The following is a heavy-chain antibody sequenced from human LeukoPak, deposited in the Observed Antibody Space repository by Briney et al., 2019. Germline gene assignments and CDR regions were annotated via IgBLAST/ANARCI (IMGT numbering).Heavy chain of an antibody. Sequence: ASVKVSCKASGYTFTSYGISWVRQAPGQGLEWMGWISAYNGNTNYAQKFQGRVTMTRNTSISTAYMELSSLRSEDTAVYYCARGRRAVATFLSYYFDYWGQGTLVTVSS. J-gene: IGHJ4*02. D-gene: IGHD5-12*01. V-gene: IGHV1-18*04. CDR2: ISAYNGNT. CDR3: ARGRRAVATFLSYYFDY. CDR1: GYTFTSYG.